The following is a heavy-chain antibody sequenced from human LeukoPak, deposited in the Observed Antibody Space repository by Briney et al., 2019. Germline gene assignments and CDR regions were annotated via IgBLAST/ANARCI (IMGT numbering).Heavy chain of an antibody. J-gene: IGHJ6*02. CDR2: ISSGGST. Sequence: GGSLRLSCAASGFTVSSNYMSWVRQAPGKGLEWVSVISSGGSTYYADSVKGRLTIYRHNSKNTLYLQMNSLRAEGTAVYYCASGTNFYYGMDVWGQGTTVTVSS. D-gene: IGHD3-3*01. CDR3: ASGTNFYYGMDV. CDR1: GFTVSSNY. V-gene: IGHV3-53*04.